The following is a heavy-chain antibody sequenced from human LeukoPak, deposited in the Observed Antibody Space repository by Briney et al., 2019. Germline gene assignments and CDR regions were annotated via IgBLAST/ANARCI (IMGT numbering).Heavy chain of an antibody. CDR2: INSDGSST. CDR3: ARAHNWKYGSFDF. J-gene: IGHJ4*02. V-gene: IGHV3-74*01. CDR1: GFTFSSYW. Sequence: GGSLRLSCAASGFTFSSYWMHWVRQAPGKGLVWVSRINSDGSSTSYADSVKGRFTISRDNSKNTLYLQMNSLRAEDTAVYYCARAHNWKYGSFDFWGQGTLVTVSS. D-gene: IGHD1-7*01.